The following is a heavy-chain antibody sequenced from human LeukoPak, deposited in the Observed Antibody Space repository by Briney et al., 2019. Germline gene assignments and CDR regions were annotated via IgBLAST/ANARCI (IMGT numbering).Heavy chain of an antibody. V-gene: IGHV4-34*01. D-gene: IGHD2-15*01. J-gene: IGHJ4*02. Sequence: SETLSLTCAVYGGSFNDYYWSWIRQPPGKGLECIGEINHSGSANYNPSLKSRVTISVDTSKNQFSLKLNSVTAADTAVYYCARGTMGYCSGGSCTAGPFDYWGQGTLVTVSS. CDR3: ARGTMGYCSGGSCTAGPFDY. CDR2: INHSGSA. CDR1: GGSFNDYY.